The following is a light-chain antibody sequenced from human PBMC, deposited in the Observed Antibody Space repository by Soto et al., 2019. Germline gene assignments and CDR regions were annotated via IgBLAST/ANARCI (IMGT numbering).Light chain of an antibody. CDR1: QSLLLSSSHENC. Sequence: DIVVTQSPESLAVSLGERATINCRSSQSLLLSSSHENCLAWYQQKPGQPPRLLIYWASTPESGVPDRFSGSGSGANYTLPISSRQADDVALYYCQQYYSTPWTFGQGTKVEIK. CDR2: WAS. V-gene: IGKV4-1*01. CDR3: QQYYSTPWT. J-gene: IGKJ1*01.